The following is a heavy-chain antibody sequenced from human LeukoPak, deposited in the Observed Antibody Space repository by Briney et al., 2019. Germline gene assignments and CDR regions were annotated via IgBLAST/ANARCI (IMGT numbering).Heavy chain of an antibody. J-gene: IGHJ4*02. Sequence: GGSLRLSCAASGFSFISYGMHWVRQAPGKGLEWVGVISDDGRSKDYADSVKGRFTISRDNSKDTLYLQMNSLRAEDTAVYYCAKRPTDYGDYVSYFDYWGQGTLVTVSS. D-gene: IGHD4-17*01. CDR3: AKRPTDYGDYVSYFDY. V-gene: IGHV3-30*18. CDR1: GFSFISYG. CDR2: ISDDGRSK.